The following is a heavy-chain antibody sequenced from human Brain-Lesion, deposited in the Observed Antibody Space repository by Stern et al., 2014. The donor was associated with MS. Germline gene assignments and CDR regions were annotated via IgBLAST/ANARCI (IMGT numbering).Heavy chain of an antibody. V-gene: IGHV4-39*02. CDR2: IYYSGNP. Sequence: VQLEESGPGLVKPSETLSLTCTVAGGSVSSTSYAWAWIRQPPGKGLEWIGTIYYSGNPSYSPSLKSRLTISLDTSKNRFPWEVWSVTAADTAVYYCAGEEDIRYCSGGSCTGNWFDPWGQGTLVTVSS. CDR3: AGEEDIRYCSGGSCTGNWFDP. J-gene: IGHJ5*02. D-gene: IGHD2-15*01. CDR1: GGSVSSTSYA.